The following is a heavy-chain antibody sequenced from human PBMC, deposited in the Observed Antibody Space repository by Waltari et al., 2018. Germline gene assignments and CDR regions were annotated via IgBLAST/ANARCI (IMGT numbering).Heavy chain of an antibody. D-gene: IGHD4-17*01. V-gene: IGHV1-24*01. CDR1: GDHPRTLH. CDR2: SDPEDGER. Sequence: QVQAVQSGAEVKKPGASVKVTCKVSGDHPRTLHPHWVRQAPGKGLEWMGGSDPEDGERFYAQSLQGRVTLTEDTSIDTAYMELSSLRSDDTAVYYCALRGFASWDRGWDIWGQGTMVIVSS. J-gene: IGHJ3*02. CDR3: ALRGFASWDRGWDI.